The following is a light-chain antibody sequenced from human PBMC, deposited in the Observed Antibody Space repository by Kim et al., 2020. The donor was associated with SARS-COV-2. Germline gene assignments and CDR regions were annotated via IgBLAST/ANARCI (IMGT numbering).Light chain of an antibody. CDR3: SSYTSSSTRV. Sequence: QSITISCTGTSSDVGGYNYVSWYQQHPGKAPILMIYDVSNRPSVVSNRFSGSKSGNTASLTISGLQAEDEADYYCSSYTSSSTRVFGGGTKLTVL. CDR2: DVS. J-gene: IGLJ3*02. CDR1: SSDVGGYNY. V-gene: IGLV2-14*03.